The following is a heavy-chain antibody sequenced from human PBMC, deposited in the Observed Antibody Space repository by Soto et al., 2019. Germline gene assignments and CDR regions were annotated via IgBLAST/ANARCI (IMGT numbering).Heavy chain of an antibody. CDR3: ARAVTWGLDV. D-gene: IGHD3-10*01. J-gene: IGHJ6*02. Sequence: EVQLVESGGGLVQPGGSLRLSCAASGFTFSLYSMSWVRQAPGKGLEWVSYISRSSTGIHYADSVKGRFTIYRDDATNSMHLQMNSLREGDTAVYYCARAVTWGLDVWGQGTTVSISS. V-gene: IGHV3-48*02. CDR1: GFTFSLYS. CDR2: ISRSSTGI.